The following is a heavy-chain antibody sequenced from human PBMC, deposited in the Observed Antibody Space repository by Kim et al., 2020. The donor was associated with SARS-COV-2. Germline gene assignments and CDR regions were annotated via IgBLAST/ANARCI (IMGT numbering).Heavy chain of an antibody. D-gene: IGHD1-26*01. Sequence: SVKVSCKASGGTFSSYAISWVRQAPGQGLEWMGGIIPIFGTANYAQKFQGRVTITADESTSTAYMELSSLRSEDTAVYYCARAGIVGATESYFDYWGQGTLVTVSS. J-gene: IGHJ4*02. CDR1: GGTFSSYA. CDR2: IIPIFGTA. CDR3: ARAGIVGATESYFDY. V-gene: IGHV1-69*13.